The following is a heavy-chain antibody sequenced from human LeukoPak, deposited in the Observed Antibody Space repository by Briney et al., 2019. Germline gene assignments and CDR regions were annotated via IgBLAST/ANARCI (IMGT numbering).Heavy chain of an antibody. J-gene: IGHJ5*02. Sequence: ASVKVSCKASGYTFTSYGISWVRQAPGQGLEWMGWISAYNGNTNYAQKLQGRVTMTTDTFTSTAYMELRSLRSDDTAVYYCARDPGDIVVVPAAIGIWFDPWGQGTLVTVSS. V-gene: IGHV1-18*04. CDR1: GYTFTSYG. CDR2: ISAYNGNT. D-gene: IGHD2-2*01. CDR3: ARDPGDIVVVPAAIGIWFDP.